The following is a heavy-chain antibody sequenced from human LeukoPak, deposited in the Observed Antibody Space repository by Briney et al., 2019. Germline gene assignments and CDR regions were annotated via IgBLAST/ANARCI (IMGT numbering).Heavy chain of an antibody. CDR2: INPGNGNT. CDR1: GYSFTNYA. V-gene: IGHV1-3*01. J-gene: IGHJ4*02. Sequence: GASVKVSCKASGYSFTNYAIHWVRQAPGQRLEWMGWINPGNGNTKYSQKFQGRVTITRDTSASTVYMDVSSLGSEDTAVYYCARAPGGDYWGQGTLVTVSS. D-gene: IGHD3-16*01. CDR3: ARAPGGDY.